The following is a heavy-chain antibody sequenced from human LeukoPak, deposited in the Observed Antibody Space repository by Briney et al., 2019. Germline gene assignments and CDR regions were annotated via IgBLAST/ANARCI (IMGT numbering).Heavy chain of an antibody. CDR2: INQDGTEK. CDR3: ARQKVGSTTIFDC. V-gene: IGHV3-7*01. J-gene: IGHJ4*02. CDR1: GFTFTTYW. D-gene: IGHD1-26*01. Sequence: GGSLRLSCAASGFTFTTYWMSWVRQAPGKGLEWVANINQDGTEKFYVDSVKGRFTISRDNAKNSLYLQMNSLRAEDTAVYYCARQKVGSTTIFDCWGQGTLVTVSS.